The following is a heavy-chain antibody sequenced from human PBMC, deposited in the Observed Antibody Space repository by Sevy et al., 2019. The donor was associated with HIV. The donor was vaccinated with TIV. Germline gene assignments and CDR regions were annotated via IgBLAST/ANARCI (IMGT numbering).Heavy chain of an antibody. Sequence: SETLSLTCFVSGGSISSNSYYWGWIRQPPGRELEWIGTIHYGGSTYYNPSLESRVTISVDTSKNHFSLKLSSLTAADEALYYCARRGIAGSTDYFDYWGQGTLVTVSS. CDR2: IHYGGST. CDR3: ARRGIAGSTDYFDY. V-gene: IGHV4-39*02. D-gene: IGHD1-20*01. J-gene: IGHJ4*02. CDR1: GGSISSNSYY.